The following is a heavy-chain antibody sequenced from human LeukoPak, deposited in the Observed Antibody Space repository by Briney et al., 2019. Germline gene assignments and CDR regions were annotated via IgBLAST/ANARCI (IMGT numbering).Heavy chain of an antibody. CDR2: IIPIFGTA. Sequence: SVKVSCKASGGTFSSYAISWVRQAPGQGLEWMGGIIPIFGTANYAQKFQGRVTITADESTSTAYMELSSLRSEDTAVYYCARPVGRRGGYDYGYYYGMDVWGKGTTVTVSS. CDR1: GGTFSSYA. J-gene: IGHJ6*04. V-gene: IGHV1-69*13. CDR3: ARPVGRRGGYDYGYYYGMDV. D-gene: IGHD5-24*01.